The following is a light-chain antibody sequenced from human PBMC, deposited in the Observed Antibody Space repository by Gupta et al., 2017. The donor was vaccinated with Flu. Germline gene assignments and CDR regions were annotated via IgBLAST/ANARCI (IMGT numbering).Light chain of an antibody. Sequence: TASISCWGNNIGSRSVHWYQHRPGQAPVLVACDDGDRPSGIPELVSGSTSGNTATLTISRVEAGEEADYYCQVWAGNSDHTEWVFGGGTKVTVL. V-gene: IGLV3-21*02. CDR3: QVWAGNSDHTEWV. CDR1: NIGSRS. CDR2: DDG. J-gene: IGLJ3*02.